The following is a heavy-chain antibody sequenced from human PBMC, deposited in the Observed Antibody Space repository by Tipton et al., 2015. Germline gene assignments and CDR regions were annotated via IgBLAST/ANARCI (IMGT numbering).Heavy chain of an antibody. J-gene: IGHJ4*02. Sequence: SLRLSCAASGFTFNSYSMNWVRQAPGKGLEWVSYIDRFGTTAYYADSVKGRFTISRDNAKNSLYLQMNSLRDEDTAVYYCARDFTIFGVVSNEYYFDSWGQGTLVTVSS. D-gene: IGHD3-3*01. V-gene: IGHV3-48*02. CDR2: IDRFGTTA. CDR1: GFTFNSYS. CDR3: ARDFTIFGVVSNEYYFDS.